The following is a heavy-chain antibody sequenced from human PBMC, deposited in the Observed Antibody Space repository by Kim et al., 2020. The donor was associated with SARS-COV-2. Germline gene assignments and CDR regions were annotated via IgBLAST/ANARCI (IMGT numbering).Heavy chain of an antibody. CDR1: GGSISSYY. CDR2: IYYSGST. V-gene: IGHV4-59*01. D-gene: IGHD2-15*01. Sequence: SETLSLTCTVSGGSISSYYWSWIRQPPGKGLEWIGYIYYSGSTNYNPSLKSRVTISVDTSKNQFSLKLSSVTAADMAVYYCARSGGWDIVVVVAGPDAFDIWGQGTMVTVSS. J-gene: IGHJ3*02. CDR3: ARSGGWDIVVVVAGPDAFDI.